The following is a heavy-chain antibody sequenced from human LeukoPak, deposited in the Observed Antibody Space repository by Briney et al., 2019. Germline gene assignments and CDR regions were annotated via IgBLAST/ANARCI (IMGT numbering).Heavy chain of an antibody. CDR1: GFSFSSFA. D-gene: IGHD1-1*01. Sequence: GGSLRLSCAASGFSFSSFAMTWVRQAPGKGLEWVSTIRSNGATAYNADSVKGRFTISRDNSKNTVYLQMNSLRVEGTAIYYCARGQEFDDGVFDSWGQGTLVTVSS. J-gene: IGHJ4*02. CDR2: IRSNGATA. CDR3: ARGQEFDDGVFDS. V-gene: IGHV3-23*01.